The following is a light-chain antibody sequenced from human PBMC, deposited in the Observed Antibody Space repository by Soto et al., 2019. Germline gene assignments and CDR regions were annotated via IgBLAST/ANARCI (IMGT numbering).Light chain of an antibody. V-gene: IGKV3-11*01. Sequence: EIVLTQSPATLSLSPGERATRSCRASQSVSSYLAWYQQKPGQAPGLLIYDASNRATGIPARFSGSGSGTDFTLTISSLEPEDFAVYYCQQRSNWPPITVGPGTRLEIK. CDR3: QQRSNWPPIT. CDR2: DAS. CDR1: QSVSSY. J-gene: IGKJ5*01.